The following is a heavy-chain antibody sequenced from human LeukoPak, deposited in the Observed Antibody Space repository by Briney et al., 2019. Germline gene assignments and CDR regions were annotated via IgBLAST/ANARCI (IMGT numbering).Heavy chain of an antibody. Sequence: ASVKVSCKASGYTFTSYYMHWVRQAPGQGLEWMGIINPSGGSTSYAQKVQGRVTMTTDTSSSTAYMELRSLISDDTAVYYCARKSYLRTIREDDALDIWGQGTKVTVSS. D-gene: IGHD1-26*01. CDR3: ARKSYLRTIREDDALDI. CDR1: GYTFTSYY. CDR2: INPSGGST. V-gene: IGHV1-46*01. J-gene: IGHJ3*02.